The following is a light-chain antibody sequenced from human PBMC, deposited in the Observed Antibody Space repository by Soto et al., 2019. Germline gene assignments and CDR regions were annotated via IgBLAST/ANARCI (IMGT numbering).Light chain of an antibody. Sequence: DIVLTQSPDSLAVSLGERATINCKSSQSVLYSSNNKNYLAWYQQKPGQPPKLIIYWASTRESGVPDPFRGSGSGTDFTLTISSLQAEDVAVYYCQQYYSTPPTFGQGAKVEIK. CDR2: WAS. CDR3: QQYYSTPPT. V-gene: IGKV4-1*01. J-gene: IGKJ1*01. CDR1: QSVLYSSNNKNY.